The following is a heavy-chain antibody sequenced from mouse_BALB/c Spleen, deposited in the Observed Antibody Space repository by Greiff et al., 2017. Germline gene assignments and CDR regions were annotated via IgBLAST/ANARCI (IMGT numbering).Heavy chain of an antibody. J-gene: IGHJ4*01. D-gene: IGHD1-3*01. CDR1: GFTFSSYA. Sequence: EVQGVESGGGLVKPGGSLKLSCAASGFTFSSYAMSWVRQTPEKRLEWVASISSGGSTYYPDSVKGRFTISRDNARNILYLQMSSLRSEDTAMYYCAREWGDYWGQGTSVTVSS. V-gene: IGHV5-6-5*01. CDR3: AREWGDY. CDR2: ISSGGST.